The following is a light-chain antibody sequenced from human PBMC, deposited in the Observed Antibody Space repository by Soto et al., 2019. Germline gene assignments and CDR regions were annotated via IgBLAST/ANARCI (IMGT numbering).Light chain of an antibody. Sequence: QSALTQPASVSGSPGQSITISCTGTSSDVGGYNYVSWYQQHPGKAPKLVIYDVSNRPSGVSNRFSGSESGNTASLTISGLLAEDEADYYCNSYTSSSTYVFGTVTKVTVL. J-gene: IGLJ1*01. V-gene: IGLV2-14*01. CDR3: NSYTSSSTYV. CDR2: DVS. CDR1: SSDVGGYNY.